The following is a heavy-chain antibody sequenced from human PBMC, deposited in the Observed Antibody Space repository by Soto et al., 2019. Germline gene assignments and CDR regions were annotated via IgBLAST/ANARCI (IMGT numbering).Heavy chain of an antibody. CDR1: VFSFISYC. J-gene: IGHJ4*02. D-gene: IGHD6-19*01. V-gene: IGHV3-7*03. CDR2: IKQDGSEK. Sequence: WLSXRLSWSAAVFSFISYCIIVFRHAPGKGLEWVANIKQDGSEKYYVDSVKGRFTISRDNAKNSLYLQMNSLRAEDTAVYYCARDAGRKWMAIYFEYCGQRTLV. CDR3: ARDAGRKWMAIYFEY.